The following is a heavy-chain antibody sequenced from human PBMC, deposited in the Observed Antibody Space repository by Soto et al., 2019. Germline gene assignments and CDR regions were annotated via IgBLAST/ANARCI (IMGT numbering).Heavy chain of an antibody. CDR1: GFTFSSYG. CDR3: ARDEGSGYCISTSCSVYYYGMDV. J-gene: IGHJ6*02. V-gene: IGHV3-33*01. CDR2: IWYDGSNK. Sequence: PGGSLRLSCAASGFTFSSYGMHWVRQAPGKGLEWVAVIWYDGSNKYYADSVKGRFTISRDNSKNTLYLQMNSLRAEDTAVYYCARDEGSGYCISTSCSVYYYGMDVWGQGTTVTVSS. D-gene: IGHD2-2*01.